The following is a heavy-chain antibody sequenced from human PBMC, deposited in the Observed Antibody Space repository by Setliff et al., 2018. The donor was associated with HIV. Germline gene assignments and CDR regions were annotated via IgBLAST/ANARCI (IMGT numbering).Heavy chain of an antibody. CDR1: GGSITSYY. J-gene: IGHJ4*02. CDR3: AREWGSGWYFFRIDY. V-gene: IGHV4-59*12. CDR2: IFDSGTT. Sequence: PSETLSLTCTVSGGSITSYYWNWIRQSPGKGLEWIGYIFDSGTTKYNPSVTSRVTISVDASKNQFFLQLISVTAADTAVYYCAREWGSGWYFFRIDYWGQGTLVTVSS. D-gene: IGHD6-19*01.